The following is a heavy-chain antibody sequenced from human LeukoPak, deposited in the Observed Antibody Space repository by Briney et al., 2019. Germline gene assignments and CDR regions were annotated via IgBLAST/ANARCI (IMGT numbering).Heavy chain of an antibody. CDR3: AREVAAAGPSFDY. J-gene: IGHJ4*02. V-gene: IGHV3-30*03. Sequence: GGSLRLSCAASGFTFSSYGMHWVRQAPGKGLEWVAVISYDGSNKYYADSVKGRFTISRDSSKNTLYLQMSSLRAEDTAVYYCAREVAAAGPSFDYWGQGTLVTVSS. CDR2: ISYDGSNK. CDR1: GFTFSSYG. D-gene: IGHD6-19*01.